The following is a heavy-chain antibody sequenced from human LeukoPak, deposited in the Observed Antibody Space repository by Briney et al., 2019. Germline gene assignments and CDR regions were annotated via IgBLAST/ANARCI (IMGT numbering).Heavy chain of an antibody. V-gene: IGHV3-66*01. J-gene: IGHJ3*02. CDR2: IYSGGST. D-gene: IGHD3-22*01. CDR1: GFTFSNYA. CDR3: ASFDSSGYYYGDDAFDI. Sequence: GGSLRLSCAASGFTFSNYAMSWVRQAPGKGLEWVSVIYSGGSTYYADSVKGRFTISRDNSKNTLYLQMNSLRAEDTAVYYCASFDSSGYYYGDDAFDIWGQGTMVTVSS.